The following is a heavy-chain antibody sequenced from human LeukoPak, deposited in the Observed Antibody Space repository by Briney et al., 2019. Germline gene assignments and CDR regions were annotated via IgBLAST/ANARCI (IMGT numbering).Heavy chain of an antibody. V-gene: IGHV3-13*01. J-gene: IGHJ4*02. CDR1: GFTFSNHA. D-gene: IGHD6-6*01. CDR3: ASLSLGHY. CDR2: IGTAGDT. Sequence: GGSLRLSCATSGFTFSNHAMHWVRQATGKGLEWVSAIGTAGDTFYPGSVKGRFTISRENAKNSLSLQMNSLRAEDTAVYYCASLSLGHYWGQGTLVTVSS.